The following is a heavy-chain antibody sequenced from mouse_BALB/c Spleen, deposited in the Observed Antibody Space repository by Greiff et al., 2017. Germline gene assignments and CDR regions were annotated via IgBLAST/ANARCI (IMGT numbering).Heavy chain of an antibody. CDR1: GYTFTSYW. CDR2: INPSNGRT. J-gene: IGHJ2*01. Sequence: VQLQQSGAELVKPGASVKLSCKASGYTFTSYWMHWVKQRPGQGLEWIGEINPSNGRTNYNEKFKSKATLTVDKSSSTAYMQLSSLTSEDSAVYYCAREDYDPIDYWGQGTTLTVSS. V-gene: IGHV1S81*02. D-gene: IGHD2-4*01. CDR3: AREDYDPIDY.